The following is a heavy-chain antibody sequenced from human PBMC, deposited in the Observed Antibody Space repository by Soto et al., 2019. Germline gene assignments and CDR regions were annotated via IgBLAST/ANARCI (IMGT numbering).Heavy chain of an antibody. J-gene: IGHJ4*02. V-gene: IGHV4-30-4*01. CDR3: ARDVRDYYDSSGFTRVGYYFDY. CDR2: IYYSGST. CDR1: GGSISSGDYY. D-gene: IGHD3-22*01. Sequence: QVQLQESGPGLVKPSQTLSLTCTVSGGSISSGDYYWSWIRQPPGKGLEWIGYIYYSGSTYYNPSLKSRVTISVDTSKNQFSLKLSSVTAADTAAYYCARDVRDYYDSSGFTRVGYYFDYWGQGTLVTVSS.